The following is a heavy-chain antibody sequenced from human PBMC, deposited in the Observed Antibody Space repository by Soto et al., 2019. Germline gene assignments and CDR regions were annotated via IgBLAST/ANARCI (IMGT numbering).Heavy chain of an antibody. V-gene: IGHV1-69*12. D-gene: IGHD2-2*01. Sequence: QVQLVQSGAEVKRPGSSVKVSCKASGCTVSSYAISWVRQAPGQGLEWMGGIIPIFGTPNYAQKFQGRVTITADESTSTAYMDLSSRIAEDPAVYYWARHVPAAGYYYGMDVWGQGPTVTVSS. CDR1: GCTVSSYA. J-gene: IGHJ6*01. CDR2: IIPIFGTP. CDR3: ARHVPAAGYYYGMDV.